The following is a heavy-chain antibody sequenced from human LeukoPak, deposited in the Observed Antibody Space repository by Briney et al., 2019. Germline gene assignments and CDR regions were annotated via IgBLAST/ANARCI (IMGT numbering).Heavy chain of an antibody. Sequence: ASVKVSCKASGYTFTSYGISWVRQAPGQGLEWMGWISAYNGNTNYAQKLQGRVTMTTDTSTSTAYMELRSLRSDDTVVYYCARMGPTRTYYDFWSGYSRNWFDPWGQGTLVTVSS. CDR2: ISAYNGNT. D-gene: IGHD3-3*01. J-gene: IGHJ5*02. CDR3: ARMGPTRTYYDFWSGYSRNWFDP. CDR1: GYTFTSYG. V-gene: IGHV1-18*01.